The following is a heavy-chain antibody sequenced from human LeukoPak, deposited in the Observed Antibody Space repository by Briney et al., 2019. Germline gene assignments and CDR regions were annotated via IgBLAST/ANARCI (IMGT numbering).Heavy chain of an antibody. CDR1: GLTVSSNY. D-gene: IGHD4-17*01. CDR3: ASNLTTGY. Sequence: PGGSLRLSCVVSGLTVSSNYMSWVRQAPGKGLEWVSVIYSGGTTNYADSVKGRFLVYRDNSKNTLYLQMNGLRAEDTAVYYCASNLTTGYWGQGTLVTVSS. CDR2: IYSGGTT. V-gene: IGHV3-66*01. J-gene: IGHJ4*02.